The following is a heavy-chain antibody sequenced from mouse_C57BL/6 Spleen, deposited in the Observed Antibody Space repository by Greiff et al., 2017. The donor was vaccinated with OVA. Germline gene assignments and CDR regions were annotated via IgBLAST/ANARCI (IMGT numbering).Heavy chain of an antibody. CDR2: IYPGDGDT. CDR1: GYAFSSYW. CDR3: ARDGADGYYIFDD. D-gene: IGHD2-3*01. V-gene: IGHV1-80*01. Sequence: QVQLQQSGAELVKPGASVKISCKASGYAFSSYWMNWVKQRPGKGLEWIGQIYPGDGDTNYNGKFKGKATLTADKSSSTAYMQLSSLTSEDSAVXFCARDGADGYYIFDDWGQGTTLTVSS. J-gene: IGHJ2*01.